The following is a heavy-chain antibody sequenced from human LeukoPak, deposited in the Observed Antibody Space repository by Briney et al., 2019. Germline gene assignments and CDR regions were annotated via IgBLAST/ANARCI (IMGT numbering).Heavy chain of an antibody. V-gene: IGHV1-2*02. Sequence: ASVKVSCKASGYTFTGYYMHWVRQAPGQGLEWMGWINPNSGGTNYAQKFQGRVTMTRDTSFSTAYMELSRLRSDDTAVYYCARDLQWPDAFDIWGQGTMVTVSS. CDR1: GYTFTGYY. J-gene: IGHJ3*02. CDR3: ARDLQWPDAFDI. CDR2: INPNSGGT. D-gene: IGHD6-19*01.